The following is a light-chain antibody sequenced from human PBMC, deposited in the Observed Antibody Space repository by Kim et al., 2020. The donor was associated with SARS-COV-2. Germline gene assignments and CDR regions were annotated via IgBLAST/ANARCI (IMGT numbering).Light chain of an antibody. CDR2: GAS. J-gene: IGKJ2*01. Sequence: EVELTQSPATLSVSPGESATLSCRASQTISNGLAWYRQKPGQAPTLLIYGASNRATDIPARFSCSGSGTEFTLTISSLQSEDFAVYYCHHYNNWPPLFTFGQGTKLEI. CDR1: QTISNG. V-gene: IGKV3D-15*01. CDR3: HHYNNWPPLFT.